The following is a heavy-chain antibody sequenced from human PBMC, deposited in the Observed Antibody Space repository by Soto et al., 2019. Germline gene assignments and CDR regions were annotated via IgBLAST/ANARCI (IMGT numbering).Heavy chain of an antibody. CDR2: ISYDGSNT. V-gene: IGHV3-30*03. Sequence: QVLLVESGGGVVQPGRSLRLSCAASGFPFTTYGMHWVREGPGKGLEWVAVISYDGSNTYYADSVKGRFTISRDNYKNTLYLQMNSLRTEDTALYYCVGGQYYFDYRGQGTLVTVSS. D-gene: IGHD3-10*01. J-gene: IGHJ4*02. CDR1: GFPFTTYG. CDR3: VGGQYYFDY.